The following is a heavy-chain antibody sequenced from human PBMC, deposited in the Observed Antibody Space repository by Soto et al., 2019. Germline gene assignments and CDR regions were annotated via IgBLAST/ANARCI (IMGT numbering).Heavy chain of an antibody. CDR2: IWYDGSNK. J-gene: IGHJ4*02. CDR1: GFTFSSYG. CDR3: ARRPVTYYFDY. V-gene: IGHV3-30*19. D-gene: IGHD4-17*01. Sequence: GVFLRLSCAASGFTFSSYGMHWVRQAPGKGLEWVAVIWYDGSNKYYADSVKGRFTISRDNSKNTLYLQMNSLRAEDTAVYYCARRPVTYYFDYWGQGTLVTVSS.